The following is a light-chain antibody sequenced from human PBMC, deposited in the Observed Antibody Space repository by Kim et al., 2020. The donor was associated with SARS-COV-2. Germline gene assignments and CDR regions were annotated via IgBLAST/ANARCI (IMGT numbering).Light chain of an antibody. Sequence: SLRPMEKLTITCRASQSVGKTLHWYQQKSGQSPKLLIKNASQSGSGVPSRFTGSGSGTDFTLTINNLEAEDAATYYCHQSRSLHTFGQGTRLEIK. CDR1: QSVGKT. V-gene: IGKV6-21*01. CDR3: HQSRSLHT. CDR2: NAS. J-gene: IGKJ5*01.